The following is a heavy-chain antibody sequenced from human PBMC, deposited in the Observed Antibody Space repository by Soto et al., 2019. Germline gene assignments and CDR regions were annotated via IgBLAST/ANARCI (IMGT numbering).Heavy chain of an antibody. V-gene: IGHV3-21*01. J-gene: IGHJ6*02. CDR3: GRADYGFWSGYTQGRGMDV. D-gene: IGHD3-3*01. CDR1: GFTFSSYS. Sequence: WSLRLSCAASGFTFSSYSMNWVRQAPGKGLEWVSSISSSSSSIYYADSVKGRFTISRDTAKNSLYLQMNSLRAEDTAEYYCGRADYGFWSGYTQGRGMDVWGQGTTVTVSS. CDR2: ISSSSSSI.